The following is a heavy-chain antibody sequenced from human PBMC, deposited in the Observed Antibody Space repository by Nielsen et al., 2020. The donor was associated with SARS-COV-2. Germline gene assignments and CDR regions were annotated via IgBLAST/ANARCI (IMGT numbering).Heavy chain of an antibody. D-gene: IGHD4-11*01. J-gene: IGHJ6*02. CDR1: GGSISRYY. Sequence: SETLSLTCTVSGGSISRYYWSWIRQPPGKGLEWIGYIYYSGSTNYNPSLKSRVTISVDTSKNQFSLKLSSVTAADTAVYYCARALQFRWSLDVWGQGTTVTVSS. V-gene: IGHV4-59*01. CDR2: IYYSGST. CDR3: ARALQFRWSLDV.